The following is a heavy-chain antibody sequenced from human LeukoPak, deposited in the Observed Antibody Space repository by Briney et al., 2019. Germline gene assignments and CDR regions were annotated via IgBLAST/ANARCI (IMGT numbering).Heavy chain of an antibody. Sequence: GGSLRLSCAASGFTFSDYYMSWVRQAPGKGREWVAYSSGSGGSTYYTDSVKGRFTISRDNAKNSLYLQMNSLRAEDTAVYYCARPGVAGYFDYWGQGTLVTVSS. J-gene: IGHJ4*02. D-gene: IGHD6-19*01. CDR2: SSGSGGST. CDR1: GFTFSDYY. CDR3: ARPGVAGYFDY. V-gene: IGHV3-11*01.